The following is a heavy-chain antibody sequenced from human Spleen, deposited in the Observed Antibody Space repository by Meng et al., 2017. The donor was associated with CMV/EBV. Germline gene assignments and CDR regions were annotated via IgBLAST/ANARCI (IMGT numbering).Heavy chain of an antibody. J-gene: IGHJ4*02. D-gene: IGHD3-3*01. CDR2: IYYSGST. Sequence: GSLRLSCTVSGGSISSSSYYWGWIRQPPGKGLEWIGSIYYSGSTYYNPSLKSRVTISVDTSKNQFSLKLSSVTATDTAVYYCASFGWSGYYLDYWGQGTLVTVSS. CDR3: ASFGWSGYYLDY. CDR1: GGSISSSSYY. V-gene: IGHV4-39*01.